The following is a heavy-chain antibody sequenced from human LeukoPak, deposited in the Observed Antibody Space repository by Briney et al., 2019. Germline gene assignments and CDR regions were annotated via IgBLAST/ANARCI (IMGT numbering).Heavy chain of an antibody. CDR3: AAGTPRPTSWYYDSSGYDAFDI. CDR1: GFSFNNYA. J-gene: IGHJ3*02. CDR2: IIVSSGNT. V-gene: IGHV3-23*01. D-gene: IGHD3-22*01. Sequence: GGSLRLSCVASGFSFNNYAMNCVRQAPGKGLEWVSLIIVSSGNTFYAGSVKGRFTISRDNSKNTLYLQMNSLRAEDTAVYYCAAGTPRPTSWYYDSSGYDAFDIWGQGTMVTVSS.